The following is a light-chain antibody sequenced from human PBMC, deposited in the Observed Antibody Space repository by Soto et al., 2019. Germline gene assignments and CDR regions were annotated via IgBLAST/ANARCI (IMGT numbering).Light chain of an antibody. CDR2: KAS. CDR1: QSIDTW. J-gene: IGKJ1*01. CDR3: QQYNSYRA. V-gene: IGKV1-5*03. Sequence: DIQVTQFHSTLSASVGDRVTITCRASQSIDTWLAWHQQKPGQAPKLLISKASSLESGVPSRFSGSGSGTEFTLTISSLQPDDSATYYCQQYNSYRAFGQGTKVDI.